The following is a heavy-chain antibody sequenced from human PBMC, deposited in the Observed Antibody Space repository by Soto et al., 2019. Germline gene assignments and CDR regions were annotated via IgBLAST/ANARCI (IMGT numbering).Heavy chain of an antibody. J-gene: IGHJ3*02. D-gene: IGHD6-19*01. CDR3: ARDGGVAVAVVAFDI. Sequence: EVQLVESGGGLVRPGGSLRLSCAASGFMFDDFGMSWVRQAPGKGLEWVSGITWNSGSTGYADSVKGRFTISRDNAKNSLYLQMDSLRAEDTAFYYCARDGGVAVAVVAFDIWGQGTMVSVSS. CDR2: ITWNSGST. CDR1: GFMFDDFG. V-gene: IGHV3-20*04.